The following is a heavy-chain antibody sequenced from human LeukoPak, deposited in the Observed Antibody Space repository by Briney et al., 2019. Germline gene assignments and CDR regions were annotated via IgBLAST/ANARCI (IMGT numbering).Heavy chain of an antibody. J-gene: IGHJ5*02. CDR1: GFSFSTYA. Sequence: GSLRLSCAASGFSFSTYAMSWVRQAPGKGLEWIGSIYYSGSTYYNPSLKSRVTISVDTSKNQFSLKLSSVTAADTAVYYCARQGGYYDILTGYRPNNWFDPWGQGTLVTVSS. D-gene: IGHD3-9*01. V-gene: IGHV4-39*01. CDR2: IYYSGST. CDR3: ARQGGYYDILTGYRPNNWFDP.